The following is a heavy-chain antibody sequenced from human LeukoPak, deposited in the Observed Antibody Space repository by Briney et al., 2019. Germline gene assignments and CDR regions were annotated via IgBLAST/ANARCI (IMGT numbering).Heavy chain of an antibody. CDR1: GFSFSIYS. Sequence: QAGGSLRLSCAASGFSFSIYSINWVRQAPGKGLEWVSYISFSSSTIYYADSVRGRFTISRDNAKNSLYLQMNSLRDEDTAVYYCARDLVGVAAALRYGMDVWGQGTTVTVSS. D-gene: IGHD6-13*01. V-gene: IGHV3-48*02. CDR3: ARDLVGVAAALRYGMDV. CDR2: ISFSSSTI. J-gene: IGHJ6*02.